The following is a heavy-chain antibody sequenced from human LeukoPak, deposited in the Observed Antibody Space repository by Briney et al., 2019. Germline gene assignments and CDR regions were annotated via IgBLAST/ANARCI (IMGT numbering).Heavy chain of an antibody. J-gene: IGHJ4*02. V-gene: IGHV3-30*18. D-gene: IGHD4-17*01. CDR1: GFTFSSYG. CDR3: AKDRDGDYGFDY. Sequence: QPGRSLLLSCAASGFTFSSYGMHWVRQAPGKGLEWVAVISYDGSNKYYAVSVKGRFTISRDNSKNTLYLQMNSLRAEDTAVYYCAKDRDGDYGFDYWGQGTLVTVSS. CDR2: ISYDGSNK.